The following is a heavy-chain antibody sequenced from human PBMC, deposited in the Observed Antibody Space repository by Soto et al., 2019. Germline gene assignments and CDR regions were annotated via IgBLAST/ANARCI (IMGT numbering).Heavy chain of an antibody. CDR3: VRGTTEWRGMDY. J-gene: IGHJ4*02. CDR2: ICMNGAAT. V-gene: IGHV3-74*02. D-gene: IGHD1-1*01. Sequence: VQLVESGGGVVQPGRSLRLSCAASGFTFRIHCMHWVRQGPGKGLVWVSRICMNGAATAYADSVRGRFTISRDDAEDTLSLQMNSLRDEDTAVYYCVRGTTEWRGMDYWGQGTLVTVSP. CDR1: GFTFRIHC.